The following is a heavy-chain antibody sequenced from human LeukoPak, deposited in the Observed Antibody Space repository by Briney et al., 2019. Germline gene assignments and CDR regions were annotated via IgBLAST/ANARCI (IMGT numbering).Heavy chain of an antibody. CDR3: ARDLDYDFWSGYYPY. J-gene: IGHJ4*02. CDR2: ISSSSSTI. D-gene: IGHD3-3*01. V-gene: IGHV3-48*01. CDR1: GFTFSSYS. Sequence: GGSLRLSCAASGFTFSSYSMNWVRQAPGKGLEWVSYISSSSSTIYYADSVKGRFPISRDNAKNSLYLQMNSLRAEDTAVYYCARDLDYDFWSGYYPYWGQGTLVTVSS.